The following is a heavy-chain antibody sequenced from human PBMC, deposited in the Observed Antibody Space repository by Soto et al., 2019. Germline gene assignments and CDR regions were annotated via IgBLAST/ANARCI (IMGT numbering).Heavy chain of an antibody. CDR3: ARSKIVVVPAAMRSAFDI. CDR1: GVSFSNYS. J-gene: IGHJ3*02. V-gene: IGHV4-34*01. Sequence: PSETLSLTCAPYGVSFSNYSWTWIRQPPGKGLEWIGEINHSGSTYYNPSLKSRVTISVDTSKNQFSLKLSSVTAADTAVYYCARSKIVVVPAAMRSAFDIWGQGTMVTVSS. D-gene: IGHD2-2*01. CDR2: INHSGST.